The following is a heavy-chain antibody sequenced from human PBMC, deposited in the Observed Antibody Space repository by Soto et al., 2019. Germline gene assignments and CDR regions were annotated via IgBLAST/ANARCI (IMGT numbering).Heavy chain of an antibody. CDR3: ARDLEYTAMVFVGDDY. CDR1: GYTFASYG. CDR2: ISAYNGNT. Sequence: GASVKVSCKASGYTFASYGISWVRQAPGQGLEWMGWISAYNGNTNYAQKLQGRVTMTTDTSTSTAYMELRSLRSDDTAVYYCARDLEYTAMVFVGDDYWGQGTLVTVSS. J-gene: IGHJ4*02. D-gene: IGHD5-18*01. V-gene: IGHV1-18*04.